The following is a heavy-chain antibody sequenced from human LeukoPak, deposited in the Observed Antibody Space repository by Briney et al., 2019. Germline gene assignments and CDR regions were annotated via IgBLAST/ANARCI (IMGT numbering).Heavy chain of an antibody. CDR1: GFTFDDYA. V-gene: IGHV3-21*01. CDR2: ISSSSSYI. Sequence: PGGSLRLSCAASGFTFDDYAMHWVRQAPGKGLEWVSSISSSSSYIYYADSVKGRFTISRDNAKNSLYLQMNSLRAEDTAVYYCARENYYDSSGYYQAEYFQHWGQGTLVTVSS. D-gene: IGHD3-22*01. J-gene: IGHJ1*01. CDR3: ARENYYDSSGYYQAEYFQH.